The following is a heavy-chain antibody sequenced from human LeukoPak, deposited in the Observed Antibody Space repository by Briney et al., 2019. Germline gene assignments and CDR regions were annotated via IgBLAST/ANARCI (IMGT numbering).Heavy chain of an antibody. CDR1: GGSISSYY. D-gene: IGHD3-22*01. V-gene: IGHV4-59*01. J-gene: IGHJ4*02. CDR3: ARGYGVYYDSSGYTLGY. Sequence: PSETLSLTCTVSGGSISSYYWSWIRQPPGKGLEWIGYIYYSGSTNYNPSLKSRVTISVDTSKNQFSLKLSSVTAADTAVYYCARGYGVYYDSSGYTLGYWGQGTLVTVSS. CDR2: IYYSGST.